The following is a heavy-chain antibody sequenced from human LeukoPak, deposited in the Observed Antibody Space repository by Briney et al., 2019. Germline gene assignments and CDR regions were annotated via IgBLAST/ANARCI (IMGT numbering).Heavy chain of an antibody. CDR2: ISGSGGST. V-gene: IGHV3-23*01. Sequence: PGGSLRHSCAGSGFTFNNYAMTWVRPAPGKGLEWVSAISGSGGSTYYADAVKGRFTISRDNSKNTLYLQMHSLRPEDTAMYYCAKACSGWGCFVPWGQGTLLTVSS. D-gene: IGHD6-19*01. J-gene: IGHJ5*02. CDR1: GFTFNNYA. CDR3: AKACSGWGCFVP.